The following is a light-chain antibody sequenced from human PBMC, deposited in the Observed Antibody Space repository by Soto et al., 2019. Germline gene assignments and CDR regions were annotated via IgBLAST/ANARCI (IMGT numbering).Light chain of an antibody. CDR2: EVS. CDR3: CSYAGSSTFVV. Sequence: QSALTQPASVSGSPGQSITISCTGTSSDVGSYNLVSWYQHHPGKAPKLMIYEVSNPPSGVSNRFSCSKSGNTAALTTSWLQAEDEADYYCCSYAGSSTFVVFGGGTKLTVL. J-gene: IGLJ2*01. CDR1: SSDVGSYNL. V-gene: IGLV2-23*02.